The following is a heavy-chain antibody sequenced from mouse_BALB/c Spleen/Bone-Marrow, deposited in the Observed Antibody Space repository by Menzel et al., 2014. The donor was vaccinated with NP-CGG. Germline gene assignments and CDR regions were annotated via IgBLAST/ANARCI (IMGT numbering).Heavy chain of an antibody. V-gene: IGHV1-9*01. CDR3: ATARATWFAY. CDR2: ILPGSGST. D-gene: IGHD3-2*01. J-gene: IGHJ3*01. CDR1: GYTFSSYW. Sequence: QVQLQQSGAELMKPGASVKISCKATGYTFSSYWIEWVKQRPGHGLEWIGEILPGSGSTNYNEKFKGKATFTADTSSNTAYMQLSSLTSEGSAVYYCATARATWFAYWGQGTLVTVSA.